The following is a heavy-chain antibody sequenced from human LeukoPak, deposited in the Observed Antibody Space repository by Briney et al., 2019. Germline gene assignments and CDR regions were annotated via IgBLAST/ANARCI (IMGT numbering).Heavy chain of an antibody. CDR3: ARGQGTVTTH. V-gene: IGHV4-34*01. D-gene: IGHD4-11*01. J-gene: IGHJ4*02. Sequence: SESLSLTCTVSGGSISSYYWTWIRQPPGKGLEWIGEINHSGSANYNPSLMSRVTISLDTSKNHFSLNLSSVTAADTAVYYCARGQGTVTTHWGQGTLVTVSS. CDR2: INHSGSA. CDR1: GGSISSYY.